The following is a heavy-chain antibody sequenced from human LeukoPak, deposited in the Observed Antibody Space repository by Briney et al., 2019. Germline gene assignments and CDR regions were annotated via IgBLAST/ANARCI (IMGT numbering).Heavy chain of an antibody. V-gene: IGHV3-30*03. CDR2: ISYDGSNK. CDR1: GFTLSNAW. D-gene: IGHD3-10*01. CDR3: ATPMVRGVFDGTIDY. J-gene: IGHJ4*02. Sequence: GGSLRLSCAASGFTLSNAWMNWVRQAPGKGLEWVAVISYDGSNKYYADSVKGRFTISRDNSKNTLYLQMNSLRAEDTAVYYCATPMVRGVFDGTIDYWGQGTLVTVSS.